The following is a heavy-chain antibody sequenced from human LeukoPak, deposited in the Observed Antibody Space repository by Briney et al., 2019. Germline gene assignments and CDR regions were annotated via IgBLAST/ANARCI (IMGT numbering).Heavy chain of an antibody. CDR1: GYTFTSYA. D-gene: IGHD3-3*01. J-gene: IGHJ4*02. CDR2: INTNTGNP. V-gene: IGHV7-4-1*02. Sequence: ASVKVSCKASGYTFTSYAMNWVRQAPGQGLEWMGWINTNTGNPTYAQGFTGRFVFSLDTSVSTAYLQISSLKTEDTAVYYCARGGNYDFWSGYSINFDYWGQGTLVTVSS. CDR3: ARGGNYDFWSGYSINFDY.